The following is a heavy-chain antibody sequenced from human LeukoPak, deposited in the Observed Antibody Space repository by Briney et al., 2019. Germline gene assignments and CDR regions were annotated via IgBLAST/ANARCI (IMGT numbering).Heavy chain of an antibody. J-gene: IGHJ5*02. V-gene: IGHV5-51*01. D-gene: IGHD3-10*01. CDR2: IYPGDSDT. CDR1: GYTFSIYW. Sequence: GESLKISCKGSGYTFSIYWIAWVRQMPGKGLEWMGIIYPGDSDTRYSPSFQGQVTISADKSISTAYLQWSSLKASDTAMYYCVRQGSGSYYNWFDPWGQGTLVTVSS. CDR3: VRQGSGSYYNWFDP.